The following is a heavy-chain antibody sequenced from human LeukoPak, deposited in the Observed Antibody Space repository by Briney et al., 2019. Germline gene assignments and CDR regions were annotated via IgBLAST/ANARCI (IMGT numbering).Heavy chain of an antibody. CDR3: ATIYGSIDY. Sequence: SETLSLTCAVYGGSFSGYYWSWIRQPPGKGLEWIGEINHSGSTNYNPSLKSRVTISVDTSKNQFSLKLSSVTAADTAVYYCATIYGSIDYWGQGTLVTVSS. J-gene: IGHJ4*02. V-gene: IGHV4-34*01. CDR1: GGSFSGYY. CDR2: INHSGST. D-gene: IGHD5-24*01.